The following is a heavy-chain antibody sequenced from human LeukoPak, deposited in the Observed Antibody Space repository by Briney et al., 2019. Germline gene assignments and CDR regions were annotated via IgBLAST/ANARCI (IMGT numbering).Heavy chain of an antibody. CDR1: GFTFNTYG. CDR3: AKVYDTGTYYPLGY. J-gene: IGHJ4*02. V-gene: IGHV3-30*18. Sequence: GGSLRLSCAASGFTFNTYGMHWVRQAPGKGLEWVAVISYDGNNKYYADSVKGRFTISGDNSKNILYLQMNSLRAEDTAVYYCAKVYDTGTYYPLGYWAQGTLVTVSS. CDR2: ISYDGNNK. D-gene: IGHD3-22*01.